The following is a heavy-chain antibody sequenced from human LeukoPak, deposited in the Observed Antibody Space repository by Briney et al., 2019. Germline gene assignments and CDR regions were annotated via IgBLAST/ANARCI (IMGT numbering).Heavy chain of an antibody. V-gene: IGHV3-74*01. D-gene: IGHD1-26*01. J-gene: IGHJ4*02. CDR1: GFTFISYA. Sequence: QPGGSLRLSCAASGFTFISYAMNWVRQAPGKGLVWVSRINSDGSTTSYADSVNGRFTISRDNAKNTLYLQMNGLRADDTAVYYCVGAPVGGASYWGQGTLVTVSA. CDR2: INSDGSTT. CDR3: VGAPVGGASY.